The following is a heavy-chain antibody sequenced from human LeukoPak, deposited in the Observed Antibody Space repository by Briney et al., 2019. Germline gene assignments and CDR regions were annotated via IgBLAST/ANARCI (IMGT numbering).Heavy chain of an antibody. CDR1: GFKFSIYV. Sequence: GALTLSCAASGFKFSIYVMSWGRQAPGKGLEWVSLIRSDVTAYYPDSVKGRFSVFRDNSRNTLYLQINSLRADDTATYYCAKGGWVSPFEYWGQGSLVTVSS. CDR2: IRSDVTA. D-gene: IGHD6-19*01. CDR3: AKGGWVSPFEY. J-gene: IGHJ4*02. V-gene: IGHV3-23*01.